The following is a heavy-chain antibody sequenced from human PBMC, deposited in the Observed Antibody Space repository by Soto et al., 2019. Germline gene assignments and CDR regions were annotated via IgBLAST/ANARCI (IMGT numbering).Heavy chain of an antibody. CDR2: IKYDGSEE. CDR1: GFTFSSYA. J-gene: IGHJ4*02. V-gene: IGHV3-7*01. CDR3: VTDLNWQGH. Sequence: PGGSLRLSCAASGFTFSSYAMHWVRQAPGKGLECVANIKYDGSEEYYVDSVKGRFTISRDNAKNSLYLQMNSLRDEDSAVYYCVTDLNWQGHWGQGTLVTVSS.